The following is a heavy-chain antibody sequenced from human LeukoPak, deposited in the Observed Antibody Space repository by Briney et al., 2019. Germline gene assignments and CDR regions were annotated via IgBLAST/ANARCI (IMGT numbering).Heavy chain of an antibody. CDR3: ASTPYYNNWFDP. CDR2: INPSGGST. Sequence: AASVKVSCKASGYTFTSYYMHWVRQAPGQGLGWMGIINPSGGSTSYAQKFQGRVTMTRDTSTSTVYMELSSLRSEDTAVYYCASTPYYNNWFDPWGQGTLVTVSS. J-gene: IGHJ5*02. CDR1: GYTFTSYY. D-gene: IGHD1-26*01. V-gene: IGHV1-46*01.